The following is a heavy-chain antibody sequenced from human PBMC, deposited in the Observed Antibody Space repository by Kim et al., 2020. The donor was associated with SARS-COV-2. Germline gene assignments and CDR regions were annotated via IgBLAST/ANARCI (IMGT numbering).Heavy chain of an antibody. J-gene: IGHJ4*02. CDR2: ILGSGVST. CDR3: ARDMRHCSGTSCYEFDY. CDR1: GFTFSSYA. Sequence: GGSLRLSCAASGFTFSSYAMSWVRQAPGKGLEWVSAILGSGVSTYYADSVKGRFTISRDNSKNTLFLQMNSLRTGDTALYYCARDMRHCSGTSCYEFDYWGQGTLVTVSS. V-gene: IGHV3-23*01. D-gene: IGHD2-2*01.